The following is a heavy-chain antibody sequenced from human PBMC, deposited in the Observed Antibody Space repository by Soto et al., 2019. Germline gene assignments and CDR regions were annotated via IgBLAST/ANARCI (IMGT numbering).Heavy chain of an antibody. CDR3: AKGDGRIVPRHFDY. CDR1: RFTFSHYA. J-gene: IGHJ4*02. Sequence: EVQLSESGGRLVQPGGSLRLSCAASRFTFSHYAMTWVRQAPGKGLQWVSGISRSGGGTYYADSVKGRFTISRDNSKDILFLQMNSLRADDTAVYYCAKGDGRIVPRHFDYWGQGTLVTVSS. CDR2: ISRSGGGT. D-gene: IGHD6-6*01. V-gene: IGHV3-23*01.